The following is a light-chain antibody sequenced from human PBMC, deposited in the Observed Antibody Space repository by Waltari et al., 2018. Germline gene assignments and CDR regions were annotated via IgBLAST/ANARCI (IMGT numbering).Light chain of an antibody. J-gene: IGKJ2*01. CDR3: MQGKDAYT. Sequence: VMTQTPVSLSVTPGQPASTPCKSSLSPLHTDGATYLYWYLQKPGQSPQVLIYEVSSRFSGVPDRFSGSGSGTDFTLKISRVEAEDVGVYYCMQGKDAYTFGPGTTLEIK. V-gene: IGKV2-29*02. CDR2: EVS. CDR1: LSPLHTDGATY.